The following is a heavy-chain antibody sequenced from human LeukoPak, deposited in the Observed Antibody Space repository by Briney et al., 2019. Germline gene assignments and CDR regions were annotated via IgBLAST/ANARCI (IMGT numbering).Heavy chain of an antibody. CDR3: AKDLVTYYYYYGMDV. CDR2: VSGSGGST. D-gene: IGHD2-21*01. Sequence: GASLRLSCAASGFPLSSYAMSWVRQAPGKGLERVSAVSGSGGSTYYADSVKGRFTISRDNSKNTLYLQMNSLRAEDTAVYYCAKDLVTYYYYYGMDVWGQGTTVTVSS. V-gene: IGHV3-23*01. CDR1: GFPLSSYA. J-gene: IGHJ6*02.